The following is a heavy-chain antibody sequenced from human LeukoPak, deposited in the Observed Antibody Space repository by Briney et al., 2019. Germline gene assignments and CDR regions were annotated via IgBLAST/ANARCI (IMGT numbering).Heavy chain of an antibody. CDR1: GFTFSSYV. Sequence: GGSLILSCAVSGFTFSSYVMSWVRQAPGKGLEWVSTISGGGFSTYHADSVKGRFTISRDNSKNTLYLQMNSLRAEDTAVYYCAKIYGSGSEGDYWGQGTLVTVSS. V-gene: IGHV3-23*01. D-gene: IGHD3-10*01. CDR2: ISGGGFST. CDR3: AKIYGSGSEGDY. J-gene: IGHJ4*02.